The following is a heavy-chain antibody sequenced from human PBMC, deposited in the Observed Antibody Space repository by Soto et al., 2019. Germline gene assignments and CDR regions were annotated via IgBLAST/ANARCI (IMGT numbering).Heavy chain of an antibody. J-gene: IGHJ6*02. CDR1: GGTFSSYA. Sequence: QVQLVQSGAEVKKPGSSVKVSCKASGGTFSSYAISWVRQAPGQGLEWMGGIIRIFGTANYAQKFQGRVTIPADESTSTAYMELSSLTSEDTAVYYCARDGGLTVTTAGGMDVWGQGTTVTVSS. CDR2: IIRIFGTA. V-gene: IGHV1-69*12. D-gene: IGHD4-17*01. CDR3: ARDGGLTVTTAGGMDV.